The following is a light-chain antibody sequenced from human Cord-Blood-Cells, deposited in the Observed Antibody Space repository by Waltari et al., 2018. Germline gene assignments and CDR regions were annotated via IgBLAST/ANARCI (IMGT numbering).Light chain of an antibody. V-gene: IGKV1-12*01. J-gene: IGKJ1*01. CDR3: QQANSFPWT. Sequence: DIQMTQSPSSVSASVGDRVTITCRARQGISTWLSWYQQQPGKAPKLLIYAASSLQSGVPSRFGGSGSGTEFTLTISSLQPEDFVTYYCQQANSFPWTFGQGTKVEIK. CDR1: QGISTW. CDR2: AAS.